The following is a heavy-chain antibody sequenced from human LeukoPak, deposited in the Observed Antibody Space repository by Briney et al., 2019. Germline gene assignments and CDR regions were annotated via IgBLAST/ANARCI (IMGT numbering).Heavy chain of an antibody. CDR2: IKQDGSEK. Sequence: GSLRLSCAASGFTFSSYWMSWVRQAPGKGLEWVANIKQDGSEKYYVDSVKGRFTISRDNAKNSLYLQMNSLRAEDTALYYCARDSPQGELLKSPDLWGRGTLVTVSS. V-gene: IGHV3-7*03. D-gene: IGHD1-7*01. CDR1: GFTFSSYW. J-gene: IGHJ2*01. CDR3: ARDSPQGELLKSPDL.